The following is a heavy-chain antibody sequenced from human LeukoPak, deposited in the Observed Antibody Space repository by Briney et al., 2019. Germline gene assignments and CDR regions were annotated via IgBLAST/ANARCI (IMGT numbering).Heavy chain of an antibody. CDR3: AREVRSQWSGGSVKNWFDP. D-gene: IGHD3-10*01. J-gene: IGHJ5*02. V-gene: IGHV1-8*01. CDR2: MNPNSGNT. CDR1: GYTFTSYD. Sequence: GASVKVSCKASGYTFTSYDINWVRQATGQGLEWMGWMNPNSGNTGYAQKFQGRVTMTRNTSISTAYMELSSLRSEDTAVYYCAREVRSQWSGGSVKNWFDPWGQGTLVTVSS.